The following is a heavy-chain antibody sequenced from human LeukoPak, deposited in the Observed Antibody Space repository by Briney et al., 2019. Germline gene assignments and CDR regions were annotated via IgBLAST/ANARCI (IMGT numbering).Heavy chain of an antibody. Sequence: SETLSLTCAVYGGSFSGYYWSWIRQPPGKGLEWIGEINHSGSTNYNPPLKSRVTISVDTSKNQFSLKLSSVTAADTAVYYCARDYGSGSYSFSVGYWGQGTLVTVSS. J-gene: IGHJ4*02. CDR3: ARDYGSGSYSFSVGY. CDR1: GGSFSGYY. D-gene: IGHD3-10*01. CDR2: INHSGST. V-gene: IGHV4-34*01.